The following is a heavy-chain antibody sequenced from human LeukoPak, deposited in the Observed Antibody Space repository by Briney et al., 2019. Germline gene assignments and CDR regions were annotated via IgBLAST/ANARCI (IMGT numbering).Heavy chain of an antibody. V-gene: IGHV1-46*01. CDR2: INPSSSST. CDR1: GNTFISHH. CDR3: ARDRDYGDYNTQDLFVY. J-gene: IGHJ4*02. D-gene: IGHD4-17*01. Sequence: GASVKVSCKASGNTFISHHMHWMRQAPGQGLEWIGIINPSSSSTGYAQKLQGRVIMTRDTSTSTAYMELRSLRSDDTAVYYCARDRDYGDYNTQDLFVYWGQGTLVTVSS.